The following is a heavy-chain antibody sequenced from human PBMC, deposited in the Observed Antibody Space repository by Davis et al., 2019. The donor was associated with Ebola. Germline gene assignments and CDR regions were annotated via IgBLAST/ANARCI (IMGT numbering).Heavy chain of an antibody. D-gene: IGHD1-1*01. CDR2: IYYSGST. V-gene: IGHV4-31*03. CDR3: ARGNWNYFEY. J-gene: IGHJ4*01. Sequence: MPSETLSLTCTVSGGSISSGGYYWSWIRQHPGKGLEWIGYIYYSGSTYYNPSLKSRLTISVDTSKNQFSLKLHSVTAADTAVYYCARGNWNYFEYWGQRTLVIVSS. CDR1: GGSISSGGYY.